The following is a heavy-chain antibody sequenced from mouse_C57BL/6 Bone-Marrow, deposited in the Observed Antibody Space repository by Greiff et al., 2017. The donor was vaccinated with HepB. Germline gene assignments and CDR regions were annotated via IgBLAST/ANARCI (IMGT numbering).Heavy chain of an antibody. Sequence: QVHVKQPGAELVKPGASVKLSCKASGYTFTSYWMHWVKQRPGQGLEWIGMIHPNSGSTNYNEKFKSKATLTVDKSSSTAYMQLSSLTSEDSAVYYCARKETARDYFDYWGQGTTLTVSS. CDR1: GYTFTSYW. D-gene: IGHD3-3*01. V-gene: IGHV1-64*01. J-gene: IGHJ2*01. CDR2: IHPNSGST. CDR3: ARKETARDYFDY.